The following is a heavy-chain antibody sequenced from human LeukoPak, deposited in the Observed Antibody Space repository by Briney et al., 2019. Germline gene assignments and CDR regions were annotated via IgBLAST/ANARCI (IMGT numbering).Heavy chain of an antibody. J-gene: IGHJ4*02. CDR1: GFTFSSYG. CDR3: AKDFSGSSGWSLDY. V-gene: IGHV3-30*18. CDR2: ISYDGSNK. D-gene: IGHD6-19*01. Sequence: PGGSLRLSCAASGFTFSSYGMHWVRQAPGKGLEWVAVISYDGSNKYYADSVKGRFTIFRDNSKNTLYLQMNSLRAEDTAVYYCAKDFSGSSGWSLDYWGQGTLVTVSS.